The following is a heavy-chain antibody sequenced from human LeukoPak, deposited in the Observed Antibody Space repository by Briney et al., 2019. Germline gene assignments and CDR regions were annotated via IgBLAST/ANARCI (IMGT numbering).Heavy chain of an antibody. J-gene: IGHJ6*03. CDR1: GFTFSSYG. V-gene: IGHV3-30*18. D-gene: IGHD1-26*01. Sequence: GGSLRLSCAASGFTFSSYGMHWVRQAPGKGLEWVAVISYDGSNKYYTDSVKGRFTISRDNTKNTLFLQMNSLRAEDTAVYYCAKHPGDFTGIVNYYYMDVWGKGTTVTVSS. CDR2: ISYDGSNK. CDR3: AKHPGDFTGIVNYYYMDV.